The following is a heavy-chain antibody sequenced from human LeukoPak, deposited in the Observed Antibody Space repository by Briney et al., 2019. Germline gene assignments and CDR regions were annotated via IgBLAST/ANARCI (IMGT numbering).Heavy chain of an antibody. CDR1: GGSFSGYY. D-gene: IGHD3-16*02. V-gene: IGHV4-34*01. CDR2: INHSGST. CDR3: ARGQDYDYVWGSYRWYFDL. Sequence: PSETLSLTCAVYGGSFSGYYWSWIRQPPGKGLEWIGEINHSGSTNYNPSLKSRVTISVDTSKNQFSLELSSVTAADTAVYYCARGQDYDYVWGSYRWYFDLWGRGTPVTVSS. J-gene: IGHJ2*01.